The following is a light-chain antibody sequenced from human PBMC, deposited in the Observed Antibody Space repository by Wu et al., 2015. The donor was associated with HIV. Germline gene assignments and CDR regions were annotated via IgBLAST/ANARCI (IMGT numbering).Light chain of an antibody. Sequence: EIVLTQSPATLSLSPGERATLSCRASQSVSSYLAWYQQKPGQAPRLLIYDASNRATGIPARFSGSGSGTDFTLTISSLEPEDFAVYYCQQYDSSPTTFGQGTRLDIK. CDR2: DAS. J-gene: IGKJ5*01. CDR1: QSVSSY. V-gene: IGKV3-11*01. CDR3: QQYDSSPTT.